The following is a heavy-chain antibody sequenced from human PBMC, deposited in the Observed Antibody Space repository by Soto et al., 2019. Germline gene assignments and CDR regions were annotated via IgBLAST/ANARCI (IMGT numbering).Heavy chain of an antibody. CDR3: VSDRGYGHASVPYS. V-gene: IGHV3-30*03. CDR1: GFTFTSYG. D-gene: IGHD5-18*01. J-gene: IGHJ4*02. CDR2: ISYDGGLQ. Sequence: QAHLVESGGGVVQPGRSLRLSCAASGFTFTSYGMHWVRQAPGTRLEGVAVISYDGGLQHYADPVKGRVTISRDNSKNMVLLQMNSLRAEDTAVYYCVSDRGYGHASVPYSWGQGTLVSVSS.